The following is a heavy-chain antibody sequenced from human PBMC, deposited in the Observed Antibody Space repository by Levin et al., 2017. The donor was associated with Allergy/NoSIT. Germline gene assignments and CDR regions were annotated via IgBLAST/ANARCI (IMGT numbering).Heavy chain of an antibody. CDR3: AKAPRHTDTAMVT. CDR1: GFTFSSYG. Sequence: GGSLRLSCAASGFTFSSYGMHWVRQAPGKGLEWVAVISYDGSNKYYADSVKGRFTISRDNSKNTLYLQMNSLRAEDTAVYYCAKAPRHTDTAMVTWGQGTLVTVSS. CDR2: ISYDGSNK. D-gene: IGHD5-18*01. V-gene: IGHV3-30*18. J-gene: IGHJ4*02.